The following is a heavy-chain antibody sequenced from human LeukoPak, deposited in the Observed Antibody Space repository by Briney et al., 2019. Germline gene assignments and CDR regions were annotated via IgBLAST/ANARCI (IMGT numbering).Heavy chain of an antibody. V-gene: IGHV3-53*01. CDR3: ARATARRYCSGGSCPWYFDY. CDR1: GFTVSSNY. CDR2: IYSGGST. Sequence: PGGSLRLSCAASGFTVSSNYMGWVRQAPGEGLEWVSVIYSGGSTYYSDSVKGRFTISRDNSKNTLYLQMNSLRAEDTAVYYCARATARRYCSGGSCPWYFDYWGQGTLVTVSS. D-gene: IGHD2-15*01. J-gene: IGHJ4*02.